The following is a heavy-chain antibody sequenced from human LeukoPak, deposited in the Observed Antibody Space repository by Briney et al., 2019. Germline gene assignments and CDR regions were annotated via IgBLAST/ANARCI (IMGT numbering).Heavy chain of an antibody. J-gene: IGHJ2*01. CDR2: TNSDGSST. Sequence: GGSLRLSCEASGFTFSDYRMHWVRQAPGKGLGWVSHTNSDGSSTSYADSVKGRFTISRDNAKNTLYLQMNSLRAEDTAVYYCARVMYYYDSSGYYHYWYFDLWGRGTLVTVSS. V-gene: IGHV3-74*01. D-gene: IGHD3-22*01. CDR1: GFTFSDYR. CDR3: ARVMYYYDSSGYYHYWYFDL.